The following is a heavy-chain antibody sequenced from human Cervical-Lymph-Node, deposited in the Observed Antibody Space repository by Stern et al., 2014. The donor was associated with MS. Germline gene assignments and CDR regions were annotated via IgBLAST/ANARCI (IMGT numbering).Heavy chain of an antibody. V-gene: IGHV1-69*01. CDR3: ARDSRHYDTTFYFDS. Sequence: VQLVESGAEVKKPGSSVKVSCKASGGTFSSYAINWVRQAPGKGPEWMGGIIPIFGTANYAQKFQGRVTITADESTATAYMELSSLRSEDTAVYYCARDSRHYDTTFYFDSWGQGTLVTVSS. D-gene: IGHD2/OR15-2a*01. CDR1: GGTFSSYA. CDR2: IIPIFGTA. J-gene: IGHJ4*02.